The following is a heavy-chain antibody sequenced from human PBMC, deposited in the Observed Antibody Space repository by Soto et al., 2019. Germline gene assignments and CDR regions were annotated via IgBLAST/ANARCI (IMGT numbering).Heavy chain of an antibody. J-gene: IGHJ4*02. CDR2: ITSTSTYA. V-gene: IGHV3-11*06. CDR1: GFTFGDYY. Sequence: QVQLVESGGGLVKPGGSLRLSCAASGFTFGDYYMTWIRQAPGKGLEWVSYITSTSTYANYADSVKGRFTISRDNAKNSLILQMNSLRPEDTAIYYCARPRAAQWLGRLDSWGQGTLVTVSS. D-gene: IGHD6-19*01. CDR3: ARPRAAQWLGRLDS.